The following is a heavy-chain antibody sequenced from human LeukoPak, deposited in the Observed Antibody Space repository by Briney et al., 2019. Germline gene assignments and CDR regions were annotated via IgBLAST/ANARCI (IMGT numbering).Heavy chain of an antibody. CDR3: ARVDDSEFPAFDI. D-gene: IGHD1-1*01. V-gene: IGHV4-4*02. J-gene: IGHJ3*02. Sequence: SETLSLTCAVSGVSIISTDWWSWVRQTPGKGLEWIGEIYYTGLTDYNPSLKSRVSMSVDSSNSQFSLRLTSVTAADTAMYYCARVDDSEFPAFDIWGQGTMVTVSS. CDR2: IYYTGLT. CDR1: GVSIISTDW.